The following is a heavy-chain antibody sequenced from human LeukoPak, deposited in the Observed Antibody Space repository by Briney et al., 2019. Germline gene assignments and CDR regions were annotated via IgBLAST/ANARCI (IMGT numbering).Heavy chain of an antibody. Sequence: GGSLRLSCAASGFTFSSYGMHWVRQAPGKGLEWVAVIWYDGSNKYYADSVKGRFTISRDNSKNTLYLQMNSLRAEDTAVYYCARDGGSYLHYYYGMDVWGQGTTVTVSS. CDR1: GFTFSSYG. J-gene: IGHJ6*02. D-gene: IGHD1-26*01. CDR2: IWYDGSNK. V-gene: IGHV3-33*01. CDR3: ARDGGSYLHYYYGMDV.